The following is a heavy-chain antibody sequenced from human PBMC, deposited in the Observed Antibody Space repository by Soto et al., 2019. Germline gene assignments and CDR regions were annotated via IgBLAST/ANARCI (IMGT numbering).Heavy chain of an antibody. V-gene: IGHV3-23*01. Sequence: GESLKISCAASGFTFSSYAMSWVRQAPGKGLEWVSAISGSGGSTYYADSVKGRFTISRDNSKNTLYLQMNSLRAEDTAVYYCAKDLHPGYRIAAAATDYWGQGTLVTVSS. CDR3: AKDLHPGYRIAAAATDY. CDR1: GFTFSSYA. CDR2: ISGSGGST. D-gene: IGHD6-13*01. J-gene: IGHJ4*02.